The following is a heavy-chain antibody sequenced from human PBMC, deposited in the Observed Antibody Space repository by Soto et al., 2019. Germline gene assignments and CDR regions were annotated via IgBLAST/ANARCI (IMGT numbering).Heavy chain of an antibody. V-gene: IGHV3-23*01. CDR1: GFTFSSYA. D-gene: IGHD6-19*01. Sequence: EVQLLESGGGLVQPGGSLRLSCAASGFTFSSYAMSWVRQAPGKGLEWVSAISGSGGSTYYADSVKGRFTISRDNSKNTLYLQMNRLRAEDTAVYYCANAFQEAVAGTFGYWGQGTLVTVSS. CDR2: ISGSGGST. CDR3: ANAFQEAVAGTFGY. J-gene: IGHJ4*02.